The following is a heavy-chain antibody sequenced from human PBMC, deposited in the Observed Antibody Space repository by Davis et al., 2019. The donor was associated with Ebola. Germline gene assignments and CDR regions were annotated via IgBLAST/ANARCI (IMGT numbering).Heavy chain of an antibody. CDR2: INAGNGNT. V-gene: IGHV1-3*01. Sequence: ASVMVSCKASGFTLVNYAIHWVRQAPRQRLEWMGWINAGNGNTKYSQKFQGRVTMNRDTSTSTVYMELSSLRSEDMAVYYCARDEFDFWGQGTLVTVSS. CDR3: ARDEFDF. CDR1: GFTLVNYA. J-gene: IGHJ4*02.